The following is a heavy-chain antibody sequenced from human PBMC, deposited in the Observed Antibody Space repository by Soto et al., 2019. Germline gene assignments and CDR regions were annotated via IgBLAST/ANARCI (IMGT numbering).Heavy chain of an antibody. CDR3: ARDLYSSSPH. J-gene: IGHJ4*02. Sequence: GSLRLSCAASGFTFSSYIMNWVRQAPGKGLEWVSYISSSSTIYYADSVKGRFTISRDNAKNSLYLQMNSLRDEDTAVYYCARDLYSSSPHWGQGTLVTVSS. CDR1: GFTFSSYI. CDR2: ISSSSTI. V-gene: IGHV3-48*02. D-gene: IGHD6-13*01.